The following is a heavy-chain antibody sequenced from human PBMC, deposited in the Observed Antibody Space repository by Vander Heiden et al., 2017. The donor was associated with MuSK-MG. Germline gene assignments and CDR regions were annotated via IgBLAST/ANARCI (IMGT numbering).Heavy chain of an antibody. D-gene: IGHD4-17*01. Sequence: QLQLQESGPGLVKPSETLSLTCTVSGGSISSSSYYWGWIRQPPGKGLEWIGSIYYSGSTYYNPSLKSRVTISVDTSKNQFSLKLSSVTAADTAVYYCARLGLRWYYFDYWGQGTLVTVSS. CDR1: GGSISSSSYY. J-gene: IGHJ4*02. V-gene: IGHV4-39*01. CDR3: ARLGLRWYYFDY. CDR2: IYYSGST.